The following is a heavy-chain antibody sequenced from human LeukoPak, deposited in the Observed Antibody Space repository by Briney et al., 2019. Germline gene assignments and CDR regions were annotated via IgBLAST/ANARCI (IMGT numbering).Heavy chain of an antibody. Sequence: ASVKDSCKASGYTFTSYSISWVRQAPGQGLEWMGWISAYNGNTNYAQKLQGRVTMTTDTSTSTAYMELRSLRSDDTAVYYCARDGCSSTSCYPPGFDYWGQGTLVTVSS. D-gene: IGHD2-2*01. CDR2: ISAYNGNT. V-gene: IGHV1-18*04. CDR1: GYTFTSYS. CDR3: ARDGCSSTSCYPPGFDY. J-gene: IGHJ4*02.